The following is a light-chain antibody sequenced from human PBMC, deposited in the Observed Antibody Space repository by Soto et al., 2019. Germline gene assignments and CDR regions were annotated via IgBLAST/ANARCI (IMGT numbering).Light chain of an antibody. CDR1: SSDIGSYTF. J-gene: IGLJ3*02. Sequence: QSALTQPASVSGSPGQPITISCAGTSSDIGSYTFVSWFQQRPLKAPKLIIFEATRRPSGISDRFSGSKSGNTASLKITGLQPEDEADYYCCSYAGSLNWVFGTGTQLTVL. CDR2: EAT. CDR3: CSYAGSLNWV. V-gene: IGLV2-23*01.